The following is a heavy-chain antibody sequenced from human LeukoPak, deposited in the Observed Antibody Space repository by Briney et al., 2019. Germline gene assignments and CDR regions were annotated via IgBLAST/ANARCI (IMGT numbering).Heavy chain of an antibody. CDR2: INPNSGGT. V-gene: IGHV1-2*06. CDR3: ARDWSGSYAQ. D-gene: IGHD1-26*01. J-gene: IGHJ4*02. CDR1: GYTFNDHD. Sequence: ASVKVSCKASGYTFNDHDMHWVLQAPGQGLEWMGRINPNSGGTTYAQKFQGRVTMTRDTSTSTAYMELSRLTSDDTAVYYCARDWSGSYAQWGQGTLVSVSS.